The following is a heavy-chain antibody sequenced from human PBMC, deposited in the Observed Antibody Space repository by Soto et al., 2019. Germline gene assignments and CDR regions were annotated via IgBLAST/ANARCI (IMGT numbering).Heavy chain of an antibody. CDR2: ISGSGGST. CDR1: GFTFSSYA. CDR3: AKALQVWGAFDI. V-gene: IGHV3-23*01. Sequence: QSGGSLRLSCAASGFTFSSYAMSWVRQAPGKGLEWVSAISGSGGSTYYADSVKGRFTISRDNSKNTLYLQMNSLRAEDTAVYYCAKALQVWGAFDIWGQGTMVTVSS. D-gene: IGHD3-16*01. J-gene: IGHJ3*02.